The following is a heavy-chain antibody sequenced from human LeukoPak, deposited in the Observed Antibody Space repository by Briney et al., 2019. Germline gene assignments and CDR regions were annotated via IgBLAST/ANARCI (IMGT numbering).Heavy chain of an antibody. CDR1: GGSFSGYY. CDR2: INHSGST. V-gene: IGHV4-34*01. J-gene: IGHJ6*02. D-gene: IGHD6-19*01. Sequence: SETLSLTCAVYGGSFSGYYWSWIRQPPGKGLEWIWEINHSGSTSYNPSLKSRVTISVDTSKNQFSLKLSSVTAADTAVYYCARVSTVAGSPRTNYYYYYGMDVWGQGTTVTVSS. CDR3: ARVSTVAGSPRTNYYYYYGMDV.